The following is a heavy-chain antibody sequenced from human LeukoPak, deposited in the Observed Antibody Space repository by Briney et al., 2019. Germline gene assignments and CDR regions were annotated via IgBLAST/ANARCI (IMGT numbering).Heavy chain of an antibody. V-gene: IGHV6-1*01. CDR3: ARDLYGINYFDY. D-gene: IGHD4-17*01. J-gene: IGHJ4*02. CDR2: TYYRSKWYN. CDR1: GDSVSSNSAT. Sequence: SQTLSLTCAISGDSVSSNSATWSWIRQSPSRGLQWLGRTYYRSKWYNDFGLSVKSRITVNPDTSKNQFSLQLNSVTPEDTAVYYCARDLYGINYFDYWGQGILVTVSS.